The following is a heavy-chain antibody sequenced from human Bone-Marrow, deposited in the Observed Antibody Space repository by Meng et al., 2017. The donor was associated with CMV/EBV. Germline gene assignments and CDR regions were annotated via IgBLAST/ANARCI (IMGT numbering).Heavy chain of an antibody. V-gene: IGHV3-21*01. Sequence: GESLKISCAASGFTFSSYSMNWVRQAPGKGLEWVSSISSSSSYIYYADSVKGRFTISRDNAKNKLYLQMNSLRAEDTAVYYCSTGGNQGGYCSSTSCPKPGDYWGQGTLVTVSS. J-gene: IGHJ4*02. CDR1: GFTFSSYS. CDR3: STGGNQGGYCSSTSCPKPGDY. D-gene: IGHD2-2*01. CDR2: ISSSSSYI.